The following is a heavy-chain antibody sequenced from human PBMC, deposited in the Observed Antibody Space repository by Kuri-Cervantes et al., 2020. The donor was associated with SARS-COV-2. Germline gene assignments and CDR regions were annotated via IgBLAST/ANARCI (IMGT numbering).Heavy chain of an antibody. D-gene: IGHD1-26*01. V-gene: IGHV3-38-3*01. Sequence: GESLKISCAASGFTVSSNEMSWVRQAPGKGLEWVSSISGGSTYYADSRKGRFTISRDNSKNTLYLQMNSLRAEDTAVYYCAKAEGELPYYYYYMDVWGKGTTVTVSS. CDR2: ISGGST. CDR3: AKAEGELPYYYYYMDV. J-gene: IGHJ6*03. CDR1: GFTVSSNE.